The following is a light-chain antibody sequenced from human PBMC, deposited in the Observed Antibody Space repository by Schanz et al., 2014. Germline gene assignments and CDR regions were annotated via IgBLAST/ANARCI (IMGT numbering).Light chain of an antibody. CDR3: QKYNSAPFT. Sequence: EIVLTQSPATLSVSPGERATLSCRASQYFNNNLAWYQQKPGQGPRLLISGASTRATGIPARFSGRGSGTEFTLTISSLQSEDVATYYCQKYNSAPFTFGPGTKVDIK. CDR1: QYFNNN. J-gene: IGKJ3*01. CDR2: GAS. V-gene: IGKV3-15*01.